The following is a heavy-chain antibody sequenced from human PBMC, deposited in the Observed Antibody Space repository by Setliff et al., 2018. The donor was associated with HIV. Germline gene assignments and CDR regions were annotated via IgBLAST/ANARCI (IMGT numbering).Heavy chain of an antibody. D-gene: IGHD3-22*01. Sequence: SETLSLTCTVSGDSISSGNYYWSWIRQPAGKGLEWIGRIYTSGSTKYNPSLKSPVTISVDASRNQFSLKLSSVTAADTAVYYCARELGLGTYYYDSTGYPKANVFDIWGQGTMVTVSS. CDR2: IYTSGST. V-gene: IGHV4-61*02. J-gene: IGHJ3*02. CDR3: ARELGLGTYYYDSTGYPKANVFDI. CDR1: GDSISSGNYY.